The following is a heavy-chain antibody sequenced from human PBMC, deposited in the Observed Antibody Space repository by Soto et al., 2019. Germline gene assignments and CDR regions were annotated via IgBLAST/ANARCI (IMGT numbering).Heavy chain of an antibody. CDR1: GGSISSGGYS. V-gene: IGHV4-30-2*01. J-gene: IGHJ5*02. Sequence: PSETLSLTCAVSGGSISSGGYSWSWIRQPPGKGLEWIGYIYHSGSTYYNPSLKSRVTISVDRSKNQFSLKLSSVTAADTAVYYCARAADQGWFDPWGQGTLVTVSS. CDR2: IYHSGST. CDR3: ARAADQGWFDP.